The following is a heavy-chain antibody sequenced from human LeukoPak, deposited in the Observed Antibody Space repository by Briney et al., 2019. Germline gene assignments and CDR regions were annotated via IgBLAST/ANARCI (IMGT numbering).Heavy chain of an antibody. CDR3: ARGVGDTTFGFADF. V-gene: IGHV4-59*08. Sequence: SETLSLTCTVSGGSISNYYWNWIRQPPGKGLELIGYIFYSGTTYYNPSLKSRVTISTDTSKNHFSLNLNSVTAADTAVYYCARGVGDTTFGFADFWGQGTLVTVSS. CDR2: IFYSGTT. J-gene: IGHJ4*02. D-gene: IGHD1-26*01. CDR1: GGSISNYY.